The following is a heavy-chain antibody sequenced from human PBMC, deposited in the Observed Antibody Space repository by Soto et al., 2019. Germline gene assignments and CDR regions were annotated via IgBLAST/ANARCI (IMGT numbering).Heavy chain of an antibody. Sequence: QVQLVESGGGVVQPGRSLRLSCAASGFTFSSYGMHWVGQAPGKGLEWVAVIWYDGSNKYYADSVKGRFTISRDNSKNTLYLQMNSLRAEDTAVYYCARDGDGHFDYWGQGTLVTVSS. V-gene: IGHV3-33*01. J-gene: IGHJ4*02. CDR3: ARDGDGHFDY. D-gene: IGHD3-3*01. CDR2: IWYDGSNK. CDR1: GFTFSSYG.